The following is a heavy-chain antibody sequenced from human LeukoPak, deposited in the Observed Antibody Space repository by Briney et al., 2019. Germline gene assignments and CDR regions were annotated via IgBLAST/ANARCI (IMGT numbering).Heavy chain of an antibody. CDR1: GFTFSSYA. J-gene: IGHJ4*02. D-gene: IGHD2-2*02. CDR2: ISGSGGST. Sequence: AGGSLRLSCAASGFTFSSYAMSWVRQAPGKGLEWVSAISGSGGSTNYADSVKGRFTISRDNSKNTLYLQMNSLRAEDTAVYYCAKGDCSSTSCYTDYWGQGTLVTVSS. CDR3: AKGDCSSTSCYTDY. V-gene: IGHV3-23*01.